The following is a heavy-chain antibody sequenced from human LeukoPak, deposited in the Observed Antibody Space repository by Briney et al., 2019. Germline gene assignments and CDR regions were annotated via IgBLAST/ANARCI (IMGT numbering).Heavy chain of an antibody. D-gene: IGHD6-25*01. J-gene: IGHJ4*02. CDR2: MNPNSGNT. CDR1: GYTFTSYD. CDR3: AREGAAEAKNFDY. Sequence: GASVKVSCKASGYTFTSYDINWVRQATGQGLEWMGWMNPNSGNTGYAQKFQGRVTMTRNTSISTAYMELSSLRSEDTAVYFCAREGAAEAKNFDYWGQGTLVIVSS. V-gene: IGHV1-8*01.